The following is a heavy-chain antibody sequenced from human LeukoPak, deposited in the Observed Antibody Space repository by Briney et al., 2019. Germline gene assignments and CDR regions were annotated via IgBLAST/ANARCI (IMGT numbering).Heavy chain of an antibody. Sequence: KPSETLSLTCTVSGGSISSYYWSWIRQPPGKGLEWIGYIYYSGSTNYNPSLKSRVAISVDTSKNQFSLKLSSVTAADTAVYYCARKGYCSSTSCYPLLYYFDYWRQGTLVTVSS. CDR1: GGSISSYY. CDR2: IYYSGST. CDR3: ARKGYCSSTSCYPLLYYFDY. D-gene: IGHD2-2*01. V-gene: IGHV4-59*12. J-gene: IGHJ4*02.